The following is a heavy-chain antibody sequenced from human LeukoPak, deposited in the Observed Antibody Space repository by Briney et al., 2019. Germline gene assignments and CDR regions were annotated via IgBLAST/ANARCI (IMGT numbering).Heavy chain of an antibody. V-gene: IGHV3-48*04. Sequence: GGSLRLSCAASGFTFSSYSLNWIRQAPGKGLEWVSYISSSGSTVYYADSVKGRFTISRDNAKNSLYLQMNSLRAEDTAVYYCARAVRRTYGRSTAVYFDYWGQGTLVTVSS. CDR1: GFTFSSYS. D-gene: IGHD3-10*01. CDR3: ARAVRRTYGRSTAVYFDY. CDR2: ISSSGSTV. J-gene: IGHJ4*02.